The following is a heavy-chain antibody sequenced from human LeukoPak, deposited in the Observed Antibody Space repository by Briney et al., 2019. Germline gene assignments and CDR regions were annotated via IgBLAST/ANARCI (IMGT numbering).Heavy chain of an antibody. CDR1: GGSFSGYY. CDR2: INHSGST. D-gene: IGHD3-10*01. Sequence: SETLSLTCAVYGGSFSGYYWSWIRQPPGKGLEWIGEINHSGSTNYNPSLKSRVTISVDTSTNQFSLKLSSVTAADTAVYYCASTMVRGVRAPPAYWGQGTLVTVSS. V-gene: IGHV4-34*01. CDR3: ASTMVRGVRAPPAY. J-gene: IGHJ4*02.